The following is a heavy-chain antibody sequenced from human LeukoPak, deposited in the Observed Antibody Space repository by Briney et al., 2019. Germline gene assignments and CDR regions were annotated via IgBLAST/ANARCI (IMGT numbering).Heavy chain of an antibody. J-gene: IGHJ3*01. Sequence: ASVKVSCKASGYTFTSYGISWVRQAPGQGLEWMGWISAYNGNTNYAQKLQGRVTMTTDTSTSTAYMELRSLRSDDTAVYYCARESYYDSSDDAFDVWGQGTMVTVSS. CDR2: ISAYNGNT. CDR3: ARESYYDSSDDAFDV. D-gene: IGHD3-22*01. V-gene: IGHV1-18*01. CDR1: GYTFTSYG.